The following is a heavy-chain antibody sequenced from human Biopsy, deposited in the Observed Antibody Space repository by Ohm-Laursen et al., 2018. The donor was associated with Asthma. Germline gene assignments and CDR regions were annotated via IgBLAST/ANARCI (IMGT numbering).Heavy chain of an antibody. CDR3: AKRRGYSDLTDFDH. J-gene: IGHJ4*02. Sequence: SLRLSCAASGLVFRSHAMHWVRKAPGKGLEWVAVVSYDGGVVHYADSMKSRFTISRDNAKSPLYLQMNRLRTDDTAVYFCAKRRGYSDLTDFDHWGQGTLVTVSS. D-gene: IGHD4-11*01. CDR2: VSYDGGVV. V-gene: IGHV3-30*18. CDR1: GLVFRSHA.